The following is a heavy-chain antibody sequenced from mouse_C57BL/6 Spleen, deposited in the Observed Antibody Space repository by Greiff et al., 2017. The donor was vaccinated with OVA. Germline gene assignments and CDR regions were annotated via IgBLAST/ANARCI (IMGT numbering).Heavy chain of an antibody. J-gene: IGHJ2*01. D-gene: IGHD1-1*01. CDR2: IWRGGST. CDR3: ARGKIYYYGSSYFDY. CDR1: GFSLTSYG. Sequence: QVQLQQSGPGLVQPSQSLSITCTASGFSLTSYGVHWVRQSPGKGLEWLGVIWRGGSTDYNAAFISRLSISKDNSKSQVFFKMNSLQADDTAIDYCARGKIYYYGSSYFDYWGQGTTLTVSS. V-gene: IGHV2-2*01.